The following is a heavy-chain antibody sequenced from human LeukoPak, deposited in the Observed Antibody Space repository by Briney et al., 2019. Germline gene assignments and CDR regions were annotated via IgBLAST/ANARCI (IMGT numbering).Heavy chain of an antibody. CDR3: ARILSSGWTGGAFDI. Sequence: SDTLPLTCAVSGYSIGSSNWWGWIRQSPGKGLEWIGYIYYSGSTYYNPSLKSRVTMSVDTSKNQFSLKLNSVTAVDTAVYYCARILSSGWTGGAFDIWGQGTMVIVSS. CDR2: IYYSGST. CDR1: GYSIGSSNW. V-gene: IGHV4-28*01. J-gene: IGHJ3*02. D-gene: IGHD6-19*01.